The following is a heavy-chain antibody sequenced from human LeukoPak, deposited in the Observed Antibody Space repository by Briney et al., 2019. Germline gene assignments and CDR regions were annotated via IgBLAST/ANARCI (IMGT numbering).Heavy chain of an antibody. V-gene: IGHV1-18*01. CDR1: GYTFTSYG. D-gene: IGHD4-17*01. CDR2: ISPYNGNT. CDR3: ATGNRDYGDYRYFDY. Sequence: GASVKVSCKASGYTFTSYGISWVRQAPGQGLEWMGWISPYNGNTNYAQKLQGRVTMTEDTSTDTAYMELSSLRSEDTAVYYCATGNRDYGDYRYFDYWGQGTLVTVSS. J-gene: IGHJ4*02.